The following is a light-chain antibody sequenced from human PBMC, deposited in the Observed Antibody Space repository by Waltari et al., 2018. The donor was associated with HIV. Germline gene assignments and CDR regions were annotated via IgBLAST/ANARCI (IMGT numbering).Light chain of an antibody. Sequence: QSVLTQPPSASGTPGQRVTISCSGSRSNIGSNYVYWYQQLPGTAPKLLIYRNKQRPSGAPDRFSGSNSGTAASLAISGLRSEDEADYYCAAWDDTLSGPDFGTGTKVTVL. CDR2: RNK. J-gene: IGLJ1*01. CDR1: RSNIGSNY. V-gene: IGLV1-47*01. CDR3: AAWDDTLSGPD.